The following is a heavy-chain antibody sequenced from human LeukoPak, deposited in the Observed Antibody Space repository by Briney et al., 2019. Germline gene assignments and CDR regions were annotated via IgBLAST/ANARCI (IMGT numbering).Heavy chain of an antibody. V-gene: IGHV3-23*01. J-gene: IGHJ6*03. D-gene: IGHD1-26*01. CDR2: ISSSGSST. CDR1: GFTFSNHA. CDR3: ARRSPGTSSLFYYYMDV. Sequence: GGSLRLSCAASGFTFSNHAMSWVRQAPGKGLEWVSGISSSGSSTFSADHVKGRFTISRDNAKNSLYLQMNTLQAEDTAVYYCARRSPGTSSLFYYYMDVWGKGTTVTVSS.